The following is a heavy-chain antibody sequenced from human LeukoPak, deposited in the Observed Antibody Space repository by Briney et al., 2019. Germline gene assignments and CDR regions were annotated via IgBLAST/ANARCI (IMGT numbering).Heavy chain of an antibody. CDR2: INHSGST. CDR1: GGSFSGYY. V-gene: IGHV4-34*01. CDR3: ARGRKWELLPGNYYYYYYMDV. D-gene: IGHD1-26*01. J-gene: IGHJ6*03. Sequence: SETLSLTCAVYGGSFSGYYWSWIRQPPGKGLEWIGEINHSGSTNYNPSLKSRVTISVDTSKNQFSLKLSSVTAADTAVYYCARGRKWELLPGNYYYYYYMDVWGKGTTVTVS.